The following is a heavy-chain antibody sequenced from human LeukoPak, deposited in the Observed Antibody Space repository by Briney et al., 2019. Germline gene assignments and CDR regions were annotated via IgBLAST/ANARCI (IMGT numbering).Heavy chain of an antibody. Sequence: PSQTLSLTCTVSGGSISYYYWSWIRQPPGKGLEWIGYIYYSGSTNYNPSLKSRITISVDTSKNQFSLKLNSVTAADTAVYYCARHQGQWLFFFDHWGQGALVTVSS. D-gene: IGHD6-19*01. CDR3: ARHQGQWLFFFDH. CDR2: IYYSGST. V-gene: IGHV4-59*08. CDR1: GGSISYYY. J-gene: IGHJ4*02.